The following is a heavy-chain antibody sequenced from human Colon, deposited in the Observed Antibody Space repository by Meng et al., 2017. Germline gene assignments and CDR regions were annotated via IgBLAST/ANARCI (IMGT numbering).Heavy chain of an antibody. J-gene: IGHJ5*02. CDR3: ARDRKHYGERGWFDP. CDR1: GGSTSSGDYY. Sequence: VRLHQSGPGLVTPSQTLPLTCTVSGGSTSSGDYYWSWIRQPPGKGLEWIGYIYYSGSTYSNASLKSRVTISIDRSKNQFSLKLSSVTAADTAVYYCARDRKHYGERGWFDPWGQGTLVTVSS. CDR2: IYYSGST. V-gene: IGHV4-30-4*01. D-gene: IGHD4-17*01.